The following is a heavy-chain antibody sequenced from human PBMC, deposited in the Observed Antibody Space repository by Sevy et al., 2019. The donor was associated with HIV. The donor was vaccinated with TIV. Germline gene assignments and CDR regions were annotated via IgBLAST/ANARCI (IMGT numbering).Heavy chain of an antibody. CDR1: GFTFSNYD. CDR2: ISHDGNYK. CDR3: ARLFSCGGDCYYLDY. Sequence: GGSLRLSCAASGFTFSNYDMHWVRQAPGKGLEWVAVISHDGNYKNYADSLKVRFTISRDDFKKTLYLQMSSLRPEDTAVYFCARLFSCGGDCYYLDYWGQGALVTVSS. J-gene: IGHJ4*02. V-gene: IGHV3-30-3*01. D-gene: IGHD2-21*02.